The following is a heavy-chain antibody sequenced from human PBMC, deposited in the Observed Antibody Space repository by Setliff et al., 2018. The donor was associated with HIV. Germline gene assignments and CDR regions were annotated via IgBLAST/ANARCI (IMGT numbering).Heavy chain of an antibody. CDR1: GGTFSSYA. J-gene: IGHJ5*02. D-gene: IGHD3-22*01. V-gene: IGHV1-69*10. CDR3: ARDKEKRYYNDSSGHYDWFDP. Sequence: SVKVSCKASGGTFSSYAINWVRQAPGHGLEWMGGIIPILGIAHYAQAFRDRVTLSADKSTNIAYMRLASLRSEDTAVYYCARDKEKRYYNDSSGHYDWFDPWGQGTRVTVSS. CDR2: IIPILGIA.